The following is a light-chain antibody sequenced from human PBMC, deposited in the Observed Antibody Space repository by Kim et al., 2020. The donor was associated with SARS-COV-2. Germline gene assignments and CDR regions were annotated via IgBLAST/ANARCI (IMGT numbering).Light chain of an antibody. CDR2: AAS. V-gene: IGKV1-39*01. Sequence: ASVGDRVTITCRASQSISNYLNWYQQKPGKAPKVLIYAASSSQSGVPSRFSGSGSGTDFTLTISSLQPEDFATYYCQQSYSTPLTFGGGTKVEFK. CDR3: QQSYSTPLT. CDR1: QSISNY. J-gene: IGKJ4*01.